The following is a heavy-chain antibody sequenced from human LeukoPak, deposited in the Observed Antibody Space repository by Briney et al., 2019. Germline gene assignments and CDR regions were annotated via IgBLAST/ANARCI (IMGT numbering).Heavy chain of an antibody. V-gene: IGHV3-30*02. Sequence: GGSLRLSCAVSGFTLSSCGMHWVRQAPGKGLEWLAGISHDGGSKYYADSVKGRFTISRDNSQNTLDLQMNSLRAEDTALYYCAKETMVTLGSYFHYWGQGTQVTVSS. CDR1: GFTLSSCG. J-gene: IGHJ4*02. D-gene: IGHD4-23*01. CDR3: AKETMVTLGSYFHY. CDR2: ISHDGGSK.